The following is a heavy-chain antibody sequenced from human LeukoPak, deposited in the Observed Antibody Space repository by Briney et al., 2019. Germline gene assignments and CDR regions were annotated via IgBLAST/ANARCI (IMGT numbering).Heavy chain of an antibody. D-gene: IGHD4-17*01. CDR2: INPSGGST. J-gene: IGHJ6*03. V-gene: IGHV1-46*01. Sequence: ASVKVSCKASGYTFSSYYMHWVRRAPGQGLEWMGIINPSGGSTSYAQKFQGRVTMTRDMSTSTVYMELRSLRSEDTAVYYCARDSLNRRGYGDSRWYYYYYMDVWGKGTTVTVSS. CDR3: ARDSLNRRGYGDSRWYYYYYMDV. CDR1: GYTFSSYY.